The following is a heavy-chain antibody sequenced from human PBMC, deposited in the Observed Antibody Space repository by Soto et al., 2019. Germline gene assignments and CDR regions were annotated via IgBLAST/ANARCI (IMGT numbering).Heavy chain of an antibody. D-gene: IGHD3-10*01. CDR1: GYSFTSYW. CDR2: IDPSDSYT. J-gene: IGHJ5*01. V-gene: IGHV5-10-1*01. Sequence: PGESLKISCNGSGYSFTSYWISWVRRMPGKGLEWMGRIDPSDSYTNYSPSFQGHVTISADKSISTAYLQWSSLKASDTAMYYCARTTVVRDLGWFDSWGQGILVTVYS. CDR3: ARTTVVRDLGWFDS.